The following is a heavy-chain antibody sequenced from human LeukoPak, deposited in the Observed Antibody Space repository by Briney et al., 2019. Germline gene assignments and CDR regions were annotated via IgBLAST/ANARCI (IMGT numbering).Heavy chain of an antibody. J-gene: IGHJ4*02. CDR2: ISYDGSDK. D-gene: IGHD3-22*01. Sequence: PGGSLRLSCAASGFTFSNDGMHWVRQAPGRGLEWVALISYDGSDKHYADSVKGRFTVSRDNSKNTLYLQMNSLSRDDTAVYYCAKARETSGFYRYFDYWGQGTLVTVSS. V-gene: IGHV3-30*18. CDR3: AKARETSGFYRYFDY. CDR1: GFTFSNDG.